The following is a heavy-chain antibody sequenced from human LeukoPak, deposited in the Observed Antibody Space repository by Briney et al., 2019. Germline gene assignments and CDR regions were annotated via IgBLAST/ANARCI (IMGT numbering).Heavy chain of an antibody. D-gene: IGHD3-10*01. CDR2: IYSGGST. CDR3: ARASMVRGVIPYY. Sequence: GGSLRLSCAASGFTVSGNYMSWVRQAPGKGLEWVSVIYSGGSTYYADSVKGRFTISRYNSKNTLYLQMNSLRAEDTAVYYCARASMVRGVIPYYWGQGTLVTVSS. J-gene: IGHJ4*02. CDR1: GFTVSGNY. V-gene: IGHV3-53*01.